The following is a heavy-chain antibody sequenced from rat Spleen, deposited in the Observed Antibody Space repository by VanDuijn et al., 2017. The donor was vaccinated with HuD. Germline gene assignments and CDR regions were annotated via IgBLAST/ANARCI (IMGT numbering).Heavy chain of an antibody. CDR3: ASSLITTVPFDY. CDR2: ISTGGGNT. D-gene: IGHD1-1*01. J-gene: IGHJ2*01. CDR1: GFTFSDYA. V-gene: IGHV5S23*01. Sequence: EVQLVESGGGLVQPGRSLKLSCAASGFTFSDYAMAWVRQAPTKGLEWVASISTGGGNTYYRDSVKGRFTISRDTAKSTLYLQMDSLRSEDTATYYCASSLITTVPFDYWGQGVMVTVSS.